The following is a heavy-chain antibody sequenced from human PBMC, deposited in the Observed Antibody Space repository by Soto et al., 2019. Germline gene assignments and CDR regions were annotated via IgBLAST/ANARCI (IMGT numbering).Heavy chain of an antibody. CDR2: INVYNGNT. Sequence: GASVKVSCKASGYTFTTYGVYWLRQAPGQGHEWMGWINVYNGNTMYAQNLQGRVTMTTDTSTNTAYLELSSLRSEDTAVYYCARDHPKAADGYSGYLLFDYWGQGTLVTVSS. J-gene: IGHJ4*02. CDR1: GYTFTTYG. D-gene: IGHD5-12*01. V-gene: IGHV1-18*01. CDR3: ARDHPKAADGYSGYLLFDY.